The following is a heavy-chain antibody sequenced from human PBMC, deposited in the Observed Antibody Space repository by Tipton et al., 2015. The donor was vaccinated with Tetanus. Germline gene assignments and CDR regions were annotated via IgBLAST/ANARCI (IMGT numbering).Heavy chain of an antibody. CDR2: IFGSGGT. V-gene: IGHV4-4*07. CDR3: ARDRHYYDSSLGY. J-gene: IGHJ4*02. CDR1: GGSIGSYS. Sequence: TLSLTCTVSGGSIGSYSWSWIRQPAGKGLEWIGRIFGSGGTTYNPSLKSRVAMSVGTSQNHFYLKLSSVTAANTAVYYCARDRHYYDSSLGYWGQGTLVTVSS. D-gene: IGHD3-22*01.